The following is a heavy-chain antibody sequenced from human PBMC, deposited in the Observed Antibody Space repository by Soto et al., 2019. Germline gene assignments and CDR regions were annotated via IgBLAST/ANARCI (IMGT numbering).Heavy chain of an antibody. J-gene: IGHJ6*02. V-gene: IGHV4-34*01. CDR3: ARVHPYYDFWSGPTIYYYGMDV. Sequence: QVQLQQWGAGLLKPSETLSLTCAVYGGSFSGYYWSWIRQPPGKGLEWIGEINHSGSTNYNPSLKSRVTISVDTSKNQFSLKLSSVTAADTAVYYCARVHPYYDFWSGPTIYYYGMDVWGQGTTVTVSS. D-gene: IGHD3-3*01. CDR1: GGSFSGYY. CDR2: INHSGST.